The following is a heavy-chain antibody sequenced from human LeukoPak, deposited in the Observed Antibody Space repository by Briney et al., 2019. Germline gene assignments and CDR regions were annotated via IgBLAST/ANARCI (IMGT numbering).Heavy chain of an antibody. CDR3: ASTSAMVYFDY. CDR2: INHRGST. CDR1: GGSFSGYH. J-gene: IGHJ4*02. D-gene: IGHD5-18*01. V-gene: IGHV4-34*01. Sequence: SETLSLTCAVYGGSFSGYHWSWIREPPGKGLEWIGEINHRGSTNYNPSLKSRVTISVDTSKNQFSLKLSSVTAADTAVYYCASTSAMVYFDYWGQGTLVTVSS.